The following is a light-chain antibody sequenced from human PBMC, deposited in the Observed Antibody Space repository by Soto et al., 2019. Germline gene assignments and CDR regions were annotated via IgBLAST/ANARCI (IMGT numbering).Light chain of an antibody. V-gene: IGKV1-16*02. CDR2: DAS. J-gene: IGKJ5*01. CDR3: QQYNGYPLT. CDR1: QGISYY. Sequence: DIQMTQSPSSLSASVGDRVTITCRASQGISYYLAWFQQKPGKAPKSLIYDASSLRSGVPSKFSGSGFGTDFTLTISSLQPEDFATYCCQQYNGYPLTFGQGTRLEIK.